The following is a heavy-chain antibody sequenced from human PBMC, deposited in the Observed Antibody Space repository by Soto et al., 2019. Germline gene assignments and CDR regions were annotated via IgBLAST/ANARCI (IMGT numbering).Heavy chain of an antibody. CDR1: GDTFSSYA. D-gene: IGHD1-26*01. V-gene: IGHV1-69*12. CDR3: ASEATTGGGYFDY. CDR2: IIPIFGTA. Sequence: QVQLVQSGAEVKKPGSSVKVSCKASGDTFSSYAISWVRQAPGQGLEWMGGIIPIFGTANYAQKLQGRVTITADESTSTAYMELSSLRSEDTAVYYCASEATTGGGYFDYWGQGTLVTVSS. J-gene: IGHJ4*02.